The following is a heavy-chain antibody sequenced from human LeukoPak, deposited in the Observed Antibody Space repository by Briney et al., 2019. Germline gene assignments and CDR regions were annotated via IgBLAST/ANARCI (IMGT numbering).Heavy chain of an antibody. J-gene: IGHJ6*02. CDR1: GYSFTSYW. CDR3: ARHGGDYYYGMDV. Sequence: GESLRISCQGSGYSFTSYWFSWVRQMPGKGLEWMGRIGPSDSCTSYSPSFQGHVTISVDKSISTAYLQWSSLKASDTAMYYCARHGGDYYYGMDVWGQGTTVTVSS. D-gene: IGHD2-15*01. V-gene: IGHV5-10-1*01. CDR2: IGPSDSCT.